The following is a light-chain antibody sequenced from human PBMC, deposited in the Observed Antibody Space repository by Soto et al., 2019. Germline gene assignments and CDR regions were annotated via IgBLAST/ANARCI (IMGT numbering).Light chain of an antibody. CDR1: QSVSSN. CDR2: DAS. V-gene: IGKV3-15*01. CDR3: QQYNNWPPGT. Sequence: EIVMTQSPATLSVSPGERATLSCRASQSVSSNLAWYQHKPGQAPRLLIYDASTRATGIPAWFSGSGSGTEFTLIISSLQSEDFAIYYCQQYNNWPPGTFGQGTKVEIK. J-gene: IGKJ1*01.